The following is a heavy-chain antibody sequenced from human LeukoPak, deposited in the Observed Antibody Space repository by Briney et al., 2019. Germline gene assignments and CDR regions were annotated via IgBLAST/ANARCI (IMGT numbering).Heavy chain of an antibody. CDR3: ARDLLVGGSGYHY. J-gene: IGHJ4*02. V-gene: IGHV3-66*01. CDR1: GFTVSSNY. D-gene: IGHD3-22*01. Sequence: PGGSLRLSCAASGFTVSSNYMSWVRQAPGKGLEWVSVIYSGGSTYYADSVKGRFTISRDNSKNTLYLQMNSLRAEDTAVYYCARDLLVGGSGYHYWGQGTLVTVSS. CDR2: IYSGGST.